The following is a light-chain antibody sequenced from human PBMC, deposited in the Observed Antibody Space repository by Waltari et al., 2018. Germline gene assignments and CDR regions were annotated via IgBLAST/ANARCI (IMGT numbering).Light chain of an antibody. CDR1: QSVLYSSNNKNY. CDR2: WAS. V-gene: IGKV4-1*01. CDR3: QQYYSTPLT. J-gene: IGKJ4*01. Sequence: DIVMTQSPDSLAVSLGERATINCKSSQSVLYSSNNKNYLAWYQQKPGQPPKRLIYWASTRESGVPDRFSGSGSGKDFTLTISSLQAEDVAVYYCQQYYSTPLTFGGWTKVEIK.